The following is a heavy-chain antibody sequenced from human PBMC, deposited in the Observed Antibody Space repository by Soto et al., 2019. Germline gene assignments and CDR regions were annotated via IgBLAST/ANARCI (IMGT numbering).Heavy chain of an antibody. D-gene: IGHD3-22*01. CDR3: AKEYGNYYYDSSGTFFDY. V-gene: IGHV3-30*18. Sequence: GGSLRLSCAASGFTFSSYGIHWVRQAPGKGLEWVAVISYDGSNKYYADSVKGRFTISRDNSKNTLYLQMNSLRAEDTAGYYCAKEYGNYYYDSSGTFFDYWGQGTLVTVSS. CDR2: ISYDGSNK. J-gene: IGHJ4*02. CDR1: GFTFSSYG.